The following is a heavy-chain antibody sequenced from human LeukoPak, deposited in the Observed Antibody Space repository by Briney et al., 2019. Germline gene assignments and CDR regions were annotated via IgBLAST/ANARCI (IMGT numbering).Heavy chain of an antibody. Sequence: GASVKVSCKASGYTFTFYYMHWVRQAPGQGLEWMGWISAYNGNTNYAQKLQGRVTMTTDTSTSTAYMELRSLRSDDTAVYYCARRAALISESDYWGQGTLVTVSS. D-gene: IGHD2-21*01. V-gene: IGHV1-18*04. CDR3: ARRAALISESDY. CDR2: ISAYNGNT. CDR1: GYTFTFYY. J-gene: IGHJ4*02.